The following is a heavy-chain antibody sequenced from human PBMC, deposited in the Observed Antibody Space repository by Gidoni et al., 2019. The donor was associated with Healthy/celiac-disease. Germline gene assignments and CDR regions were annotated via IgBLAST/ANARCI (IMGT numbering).Heavy chain of an antibody. Sequence: EVQLVESGGGLVKPGGSLRLSCAASGFTFSSYSMNWVRQAPGKGLEWVSSISSSSSYIYYADSVKGRFTISRDNAKNSLYLQMNSLRAEDTAVYYCARDSKGSSWVFDYWGQGTLVTVSS. J-gene: IGHJ4*02. V-gene: IGHV3-21*01. CDR3: ARDSKGSSWVFDY. D-gene: IGHD6-6*01. CDR1: GFTFSSYS. CDR2: ISSSSSYI.